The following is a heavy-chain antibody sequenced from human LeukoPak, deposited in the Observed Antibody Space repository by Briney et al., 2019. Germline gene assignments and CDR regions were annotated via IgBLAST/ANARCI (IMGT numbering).Heavy chain of an antibody. V-gene: IGHV3-30*02. Sequence: GGSLRLSCAASGFTFGSYGMHWVRQAPGKGLEWVAFIRFDGSNKYYADSVKGRFTISRDNSKNTLYLQMNSLRAEDTAVYYCAEFQGFYYDTRDAFDIWGQGTVVTVSS. J-gene: IGHJ3*02. D-gene: IGHD3-22*01. CDR3: AEFQGFYYDTRDAFDI. CDR1: GFTFGSYG. CDR2: IRFDGSNK.